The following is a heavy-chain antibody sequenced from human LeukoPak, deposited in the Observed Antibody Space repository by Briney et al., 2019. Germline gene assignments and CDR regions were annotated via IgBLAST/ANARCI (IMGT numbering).Heavy chain of an antibody. J-gene: IGHJ5*02. CDR3: AGEPRSWYNWFDP. CDR2: INHSGST. Sequence: SETLSLTCAVYGGSFSGYYWSWIRQPPGKGLEWIGEINHSGSTNYNPSLKSRVTMSVDTSKNQFSLKLSSVTAADTAVYYCAGEPRSWYNWFDPWGQGTLVTVSS. CDR1: GGSFSGYY. D-gene: IGHD2-8*02. V-gene: IGHV4-34*01.